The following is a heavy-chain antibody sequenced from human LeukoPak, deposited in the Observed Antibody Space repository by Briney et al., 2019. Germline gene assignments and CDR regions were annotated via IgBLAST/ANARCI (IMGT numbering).Heavy chain of an antibody. J-gene: IGHJ4*02. D-gene: IGHD2-15*01. Sequence: PGGSLSLSCAASGLTVSSNYMTWVRQAPGKGLEWVSAISGSGVTTYYADSVKGRFTISRDNSKNTLYLQMNSLRAEDTAVYYCARASCSGGSCYPDADYLGQGTLVTVSS. CDR2: ISGSGVTT. V-gene: IGHV3-23*01. CDR1: GLTVSSNY. CDR3: ARASCSGGSCYPDADY.